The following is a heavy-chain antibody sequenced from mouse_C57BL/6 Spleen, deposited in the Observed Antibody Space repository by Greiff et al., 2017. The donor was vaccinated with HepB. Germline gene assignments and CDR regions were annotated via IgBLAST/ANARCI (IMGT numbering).Heavy chain of an antibody. J-gene: IGHJ1*03. CDR2: ISYSGST. V-gene: IGHV3-1*01. D-gene: IGHD1-1*01. Sequence: VQLKESGPGMVKPSQSLSLTCTVTGYSITSGYDWHWIRHFPGNKLEWMGYISYSGSTNYNPSLKSRISITHDTTKNHFFLKLNSVTTEDTATYYCAREGGLLRYWYFDVWGTGTTVTVSS. CDR3: AREGGLLRYWYFDV. CDR1: GYSITSGYD.